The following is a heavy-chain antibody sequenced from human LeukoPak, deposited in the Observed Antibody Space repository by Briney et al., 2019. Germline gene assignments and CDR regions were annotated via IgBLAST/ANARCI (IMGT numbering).Heavy chain of an antibody. Sequence: GGSLRLSCAASGFTFRNSWMHWVRQAPGKGLMWVSRITTDGTRTTYADSVRGRFTISRDNAKSTLYLQMNSLKVEDTAVYYCTRTVGHSNQFDYWGQGTLVTVSS. CDR3: TRTVGHSNQFDY. D-gene: IGHD4-11*01. CDR1: GFTFRNSW. V-gene: IGHV3-74*03. CDR2: ITTDGTRT. J-gene: IGHJ4*02.